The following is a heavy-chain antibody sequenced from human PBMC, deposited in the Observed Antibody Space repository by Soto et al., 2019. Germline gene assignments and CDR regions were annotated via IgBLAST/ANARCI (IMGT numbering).Heavy chain of an antibody. Sequence: GGSLRLSCSASGFTFGPYAMHWVRQPPGKGLEWVAFISSDIITTNYADSVKGRFSISRDNYRNTVYLQINSPRPEDTAVYFCARGRRYASSYIDSWGQGTLVTVSS. CDR3: ARGRRYASSYIDS. J-gene: IGHJ4*02. CDR2: ISSDIITT. V-gene: IGHV3-30-3*01. D-gene: IGHD6-6*01. CDR1: GFTFGPYA.